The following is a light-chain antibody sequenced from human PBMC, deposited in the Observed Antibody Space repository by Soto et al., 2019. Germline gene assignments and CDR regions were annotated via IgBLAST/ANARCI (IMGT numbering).Light chain of an antibody. CDR3: GTWDSSLSAGV. CDR1: SSNIGNNY. J-gene: IGLJ2*01. V-gene: IGLV1-51*01. Sequence: QSVLTQPPSVSAAPGQKVTISCAGSSSNIGNNYVSWYQQLPGTAPKLAIYDNNKRPSGIPDRFSGSKSGTSATLGITGLQTGDEADYYCGTWDSSLSAGVFGGGTKLTV. CDR2: DNN.